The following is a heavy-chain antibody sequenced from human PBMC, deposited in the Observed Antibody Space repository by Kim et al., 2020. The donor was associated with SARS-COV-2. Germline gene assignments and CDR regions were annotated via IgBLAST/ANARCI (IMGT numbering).Heavy chain of an antibody. V-gene: IGHV1-69*13. CDR2: IIPIFGTA. Sequence: SVKVSCKASGGTFSSYAISWVRQAPGQGLEWMGGIIPIFGTANYAQKFQGRVTITADESTSTAYMELSSLRSEDTAVYYCARDQVSTGTTRWFDPWGQGTLVTVSS. D-gene: IGHD1-1*01. CDR3: ARDQVSTGTTRWFDP. J-gene: IGHJ5*02. CDR1: GGTFSSYA.